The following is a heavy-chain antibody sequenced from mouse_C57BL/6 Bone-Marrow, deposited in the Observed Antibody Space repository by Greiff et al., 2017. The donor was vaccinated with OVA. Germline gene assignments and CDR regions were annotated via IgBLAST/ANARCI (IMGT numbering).Heavy chain of an antibody. CDR1: GFTFSDFY. J-gene: IGHJ3*01. V-gene: IGHV7-1*01. Sequence: EVKLMESGGGLVQSGRSLRLSCATSGFTFSDFYMEWVRQAPGKGLEWIAASRNKANDYTTEYSASVKGRFIVSRDTSQSILYLQMNALRAEDTAIYYCARDAGGLRSFAYWGQGTLVTVSA. CDR3: ARDAGGLRSFAY. CDR2: SRNKANDYTT. D-gene: IGHD2-4*01.